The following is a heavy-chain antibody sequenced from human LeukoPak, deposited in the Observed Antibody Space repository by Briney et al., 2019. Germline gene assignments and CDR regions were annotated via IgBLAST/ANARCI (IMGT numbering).Heavy chain of an antibody. CDR3: ARLVGATLVGDY. Sequence: GGSLRLSCAASGFTFSSYSMNWVRQAPGKGLEWVSSISGSSSYIYYADSVKGRLTISRDNAKKSLYLQMNSLRAEDTAVYYCARLVGATLVGDYWGQGTLVTVSS. V-gene: IGHV3-21*01. CDR2: ISGSSSYI. D-gene: IGHD1-26*01. J-gene: IGHJ4*02. CDR1: GFTFSSYS.